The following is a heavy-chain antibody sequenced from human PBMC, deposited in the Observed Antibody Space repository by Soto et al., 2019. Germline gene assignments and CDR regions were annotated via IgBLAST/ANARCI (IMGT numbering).Heavy chain of an antibody. D-gene: IGHD3-3*01. CDR2: ISGTSPST. CDR1: GFTFSAYA. CDR3: AIRIFGVEY. V-gene: IGHV3-23*01. J-gene: IGHJ4*02. Sequence: GGSLRLSCAASGFTFSAYAMSWVRQAPGKGLEWVSVISGTSPSTYYADSVQGRFTISRDISRKTLFLQMNTLRAEDTAVYFCAIRIFGVEYWGQGTQVTVSS.